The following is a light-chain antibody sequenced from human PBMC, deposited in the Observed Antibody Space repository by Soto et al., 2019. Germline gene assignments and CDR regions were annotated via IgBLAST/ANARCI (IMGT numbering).Light chain of an antibody. J-gene: IGKJ1*01. CDR1: QSLLYSNGYNY. V-gene: IGKV2-28*01. CDR3: MQALEIPET. CDR2: LGS. Sequence: DIVMTQSPLSLSVTPGEPASVSCRSSQSLLYSNGYNYLDWYLQKPGQSPQLLIYLGSNRASGVPDRFSGSGSDTDFTLKISRVEAEDVGIYYCMQALEIPETFGQGTKVEIK.